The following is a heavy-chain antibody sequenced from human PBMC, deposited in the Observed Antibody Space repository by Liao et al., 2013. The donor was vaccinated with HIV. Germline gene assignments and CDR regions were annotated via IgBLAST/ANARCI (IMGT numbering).Heavy chain of an antibody. D-gene: IGHD3-16*01. Sequence: QVQLQQWGAGLLKPSETLSLTCAVYGGSFSGYYWSWIRQPPGKGLEWIGEINHGGSTNYNPSLKSRVIISIDTSKNQFSLRLSSVTAADTAMYYCARDLGDFNWFDHWGQGVLVTVSS. J-gene: IGHJ5*02. CDR2: INHGGST. CDR1: GGSFSGYY. V-gene: IGHV4-34*01. CDR3: ARDLGDFNWFDH.